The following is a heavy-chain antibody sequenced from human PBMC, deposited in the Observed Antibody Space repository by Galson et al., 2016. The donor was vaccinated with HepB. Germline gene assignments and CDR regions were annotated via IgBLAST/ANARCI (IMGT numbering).Heavy chain of an antibody. D-gene: IGHD2-2*01. V-gene: IGHV4-39*01. CDR2: IFYSGST. CDR1: GTSISSRSHY. Sequence: SETLSLTCSVSGTSISSRSHYWGWIRQPPGKGLEWIANIFYSGSTYYNPSLKSRVSISLDTSKSQFSLTLSSVTAADTDVYFCARRYCSDTNCYVEFDPWGQGILVTVSS. CDR3: ARRYCSDTNCYVEFDP. J-gene: IGHJ5*02.